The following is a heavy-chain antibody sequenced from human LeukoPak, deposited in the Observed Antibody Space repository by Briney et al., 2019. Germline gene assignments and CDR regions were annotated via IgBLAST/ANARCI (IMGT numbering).Heavy chain of an antibody. J-gene: IGHJ6*03. CDR1: GDSVSSNSAA. D-gene: IGHD3-10*01. V-gene: IGHV6-1*01. Sequence: SQTLSLTCAISGDSVSSNSAAWNWIRQSPSRGLEWLGRTYYRSKWYNDYAVSVKSRITINPDTSKNQLSLQLNSVTPEDTAVYYCARALRIYYYGSGSPYYYMDVWGKGTTVTISS. CDR2: TYYRSKWYN. CDR3: ARALRIYYYGSGSPYYYMDV.